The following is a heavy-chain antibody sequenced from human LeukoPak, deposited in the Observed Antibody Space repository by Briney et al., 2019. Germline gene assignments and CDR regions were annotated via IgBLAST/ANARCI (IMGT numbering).Heavy chain of an antibody. CDR3: AREEYGARRYSN. V-gene: IGHV1-2*02. CDR2: INPNSGGT. CDR1: GYIFTGYY. Sequence: ASVKVSCKASGYIFTGYYMHWVRQAPGQGLEWMGWINPNSGGTNYAQKFQGRVTMTRDTSISTAYMELSRLRSDDTAVYYCAREEYGARRYSNGGQGTLVTVSS. J-gene: IGHJ4*02. D-gene: IGHD2-15*01.